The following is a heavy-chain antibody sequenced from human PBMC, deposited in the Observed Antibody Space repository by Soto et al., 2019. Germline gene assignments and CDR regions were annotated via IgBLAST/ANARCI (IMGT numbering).Heavy chain of an antibody. V-gene: IGHV3-23*01. CDR2: ISGSGDST. Sequence: PGGSLRLSCAASGFTFSSYAMNWVRQAPGKGLEWVSVISGSGDSTYYADSVKGRFTISRDNSKNTLYLQMSSLRAEDTAVYYCVSDPDGDLDFDYWGQGTLVTVSS. J-gene: IGHJ4*02. D-gene: IGHD4-17*01. CDR1: GFTFSSYA. CDR3: VSDPDGDLDFDY.